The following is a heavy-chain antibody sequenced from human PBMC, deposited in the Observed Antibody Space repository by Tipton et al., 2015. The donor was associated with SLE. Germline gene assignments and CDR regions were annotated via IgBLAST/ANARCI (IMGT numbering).Heavy chain of an antibody. CDR2: IYYSGTT. Sequence: LRLSCSVSGASLRNSGYYWGWIRQPPGKGLEWIGSIYYSGTTHYSPSLKSRVSISVDTSKNQFSLKLNSMTAADTAVYYCARGVVVVPAAMGLTDVWGKGTTVTVSP. D-gene: IGHD2-2*01. CDR3: ARGVVVVPAAMGLTDV. J-gene: IGHJ6*04. CDR1: GASLRNSGYY. V-gene: IGHV4-39*07.